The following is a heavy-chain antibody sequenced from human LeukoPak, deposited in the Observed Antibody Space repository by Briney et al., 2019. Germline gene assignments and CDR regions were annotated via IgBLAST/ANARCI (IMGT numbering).Heavy chain of an antibody. Sequence: SVKVSCKASGGTFSSYAISWVRQAPGQGLEWMGGIIPIFGTANYAQKFQGRVTITTDESTSTAYMELSSLRSEDTAVYYCARGVPGGSSSGFDWFDPWGPGTLVTVSS. J-gene: IGHJ5*02. CDR1: GGTFSSYA. V-gene: IGHV1-69*05. D-gene: IGHD6-6*01. CDR2: IIPIFGTA. CDR3: ARGVPGGSSSGFDWFDP.